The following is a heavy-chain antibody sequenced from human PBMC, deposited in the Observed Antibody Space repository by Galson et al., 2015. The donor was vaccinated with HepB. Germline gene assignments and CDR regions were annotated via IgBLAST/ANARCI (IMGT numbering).Heavy chain of an antibody. J-gene: IGHJ6*03. CDR3: ARDPSTANYDYYYMDV. CDR1: GFTFSSYA. V-gene: IGHV3-30-3*01. CDR2: ISYDGSNK. D-gene: IGHD5-18*01. Sequence: SLRLSCAASGFTFSSYALHWVRQAPGKGLEWVAVISYDGSNKYYVDSVKGRFTISRDSSKNTLFLQMNSLRAEDTAVYYCARDPSTANYDYYYMDVWGKGTTVTVSS.